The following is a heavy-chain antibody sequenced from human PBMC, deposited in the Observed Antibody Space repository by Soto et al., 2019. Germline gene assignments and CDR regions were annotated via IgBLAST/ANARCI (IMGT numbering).Heavy chain of an antibody. V-gene: IGHV3-74*01. CDR3: VRDRVRGIAAGRMWFDP. Sequence: PGGSLRLSCAASGFTFSTYWMHWIRQVPGKGLEWVSRINSDASHTYYADSVKGRFTISRDNAKNTLHLEMNSLRAEDTAVYYCVRDRVRGIAAGRMWFDPWGQGTLVTVS. CDR2: INSDASHT. J-gene: IGHJ5*02. CDR1: GFTFSTYW. D-gene: IGHD6-13*01.